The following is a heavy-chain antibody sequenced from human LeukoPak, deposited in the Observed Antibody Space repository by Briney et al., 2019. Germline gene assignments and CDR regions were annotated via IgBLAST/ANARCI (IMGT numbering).Heavy chain of an antibody. CDR2: ISYDGSNK. CDR1: GFTFSSYW. CDR3: ARVITMVRGALGY. Sequence: PGGSLRLSCAASGFTFSSYWMNWARQAPGKGLEWVAVISYDGSNKYYADSVKGRFTISRDNSKNTLYLQMNSLRAEDTAVYYCARVITMVRGALGYWGQGTLVTVSS. D-gene: IGHD3-10*01. V-gene: IGHV3-30*03. J-gene: IGHJ4*02.